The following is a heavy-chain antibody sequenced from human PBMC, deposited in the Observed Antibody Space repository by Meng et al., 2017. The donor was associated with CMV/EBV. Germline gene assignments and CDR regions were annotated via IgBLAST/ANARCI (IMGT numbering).Heavy chain of an antibody. Sequence: SRKDEGGTLSSYAISWVRQAPGQGLEWMGGIIPIFGTANYAQKFQGRVTITADESTSTAYMELSSLRSEDTAVYYCARGSAGSFDYWGQGTLVTVSS. CDR3: ARGSAGSFDY. CDR2: IIPIFGTA. J-gene: IGHJ4*02. V-gene: IGHV1-69*01. CDR1: GGTLSSYA. D-gene: IGHD6-19*01.